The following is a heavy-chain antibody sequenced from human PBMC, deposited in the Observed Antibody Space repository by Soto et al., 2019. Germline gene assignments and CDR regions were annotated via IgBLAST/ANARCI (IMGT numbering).Heavy chain of an antibody. V-gene: IGHV3-30*18. CDR3: AKEGGTVTPGAAFDI. CDR2: ISYDGSNK. Sequence: QVQLVESGGGVVQPGRSLRLSCAASGFTFSSYGMHWVRQAPGKGLEWVAVISYDGSNKYYADSVKGRFTISRDNSKNTLYLQMNSLRAEDTAVYYCAKEGGTVTPGAAFDIWGQGTMVTVSS. D-gene: IGHD4-17*01. CDR1: GFTFSSYG. J-gene: IGHJ3*02.